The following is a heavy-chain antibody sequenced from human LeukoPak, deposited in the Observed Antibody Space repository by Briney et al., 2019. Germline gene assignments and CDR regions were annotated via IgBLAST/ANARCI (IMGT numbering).Heavy chain of an antibody. CDR3: ATVGVGATLPQNY. Sequence: EASVKVSCKASGGTFSSYAISWVRQAPGQGLEWMGGIIPIFGTANYAQKFQGRVTMTEDTSTDTAYMELSSLRSEDTAVYYCATVGVGATLPQNYWGQGTLVTVSS. D-gene: IGHD1-26*01. CDR1: GGTFSSYA. CDR2: IIPIFGTA. J-gene: IGHJ4*02. V-gene: IGHV1-69*06.